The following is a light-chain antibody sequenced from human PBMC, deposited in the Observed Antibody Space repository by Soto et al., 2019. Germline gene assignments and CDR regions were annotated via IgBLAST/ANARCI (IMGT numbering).Light chain of an antibody. CDR1: QSVSSN. V-gene: IGKV3-15*01. CDR3: LHYNNGPR. Sequence: MTQSPSTLSASVGDRATLSCRASQSVSSNLAWYQQKPGQAPRLLIYGASTRATGVPARFSGSGSGTEFTLTISSLQSEDFAVYYCLHYNNGPRFGQGTKVDIK. J-gene: IGKJ1*01. CDR2: GAS.